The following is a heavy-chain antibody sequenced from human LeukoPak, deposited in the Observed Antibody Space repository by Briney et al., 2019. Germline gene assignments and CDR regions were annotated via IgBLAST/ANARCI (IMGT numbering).Heavy chain of an antibody. CDR3: ARDEEYYYGSGSYYNPLRY. D-gene: IGHD3-10*01. CDR2: INPSGGST. CDR1: GYTFTSYY. J-gene: IGHJ4*02. Sequence: ASVKVSCKASGYTFTSYYMHWVRQAPGQGREWMGIINPSGGSTSYAQKFQGRVTMTRDTSTSTVYMELSSLRSEDTAVYYCARDEEYYYGSGSYYNPLRYWGQGTLVTVSS. V-gene: IGHV1-46*01.